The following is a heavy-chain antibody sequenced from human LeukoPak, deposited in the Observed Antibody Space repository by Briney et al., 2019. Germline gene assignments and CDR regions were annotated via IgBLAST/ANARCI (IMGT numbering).Heavy chain of an antibody. CDR1: GFTFSSYS. D-gene: IGHD2-8*01. V-gene: IGHV3-48*01. Sequence: PGGSLRLSCAASGFTFSSYSMNWVRQAPGKGLEWVSYISSSSSTIYYADSVKGRFTISRDNAMNSVYLQMNSLRAEDTAVYYCARAKRNGLDIWGQGTMVTVSS. CDR3: ARAKRNGLDI. CDR2: ISSSSSTI. J-gene: IGHJ3*02.